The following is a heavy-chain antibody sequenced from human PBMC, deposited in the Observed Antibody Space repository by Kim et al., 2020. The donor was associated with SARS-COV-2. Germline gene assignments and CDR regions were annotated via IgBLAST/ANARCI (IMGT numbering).Heavy chain of an antibody. CDR1: GFTFSRYS. Sequence: GGPLRLSCTASGFTFSRYSMSWVRQAPGKGLEWVSAISSRSDYIYYAQSVEGRFTISRDNAKNSLYLQMSSLRVEDTAVYYCARDGWSYFDSSGSSQTGYDNWGQGTLITVSS. D-gene: IGHD3-22*01. CDR3: ARDGWSYFDSSGSSQTGYDN. CDR2: ISSRSDYI. J-gene: IGHJ4*02. V-gene: IGHV3-21*01.